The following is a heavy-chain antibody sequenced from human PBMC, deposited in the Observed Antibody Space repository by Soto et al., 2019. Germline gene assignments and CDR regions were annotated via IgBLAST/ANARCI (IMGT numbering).Heavy chain of an antibody. J-gene: IGHJ5*02. CDR2: IYTSGST. D-gene: IGHD2-2*01. CDR1: GGSISSYY. V-gene: IGHV4-4*07. Sequence: SETLSLTCTVSGGSISSYYWSWIRQPAGKGLEWIGRIYTSGSTNYNPSLKGRVTMSVDTSKNQFSLKLSSVTAADTAVYYCARDPGAYCSSPSCYGWFDPWGQGTLVTVSS. CDR3: ARDPGAYCSSPSCYGWFDP.